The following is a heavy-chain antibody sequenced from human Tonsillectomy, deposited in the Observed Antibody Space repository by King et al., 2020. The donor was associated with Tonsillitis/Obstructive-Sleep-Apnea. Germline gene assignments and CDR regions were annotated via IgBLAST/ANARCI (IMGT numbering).Heavy chain of an antibody. CDR3: ARVVYCSSTSCYILDV. CDR1: GFTFSSYW. Sequence: VQLVESGGGLVQPGGSLRLSCAASGFTFSSYWMHWVRQAPGKGLVWVSRINSDGSSTSYADSVKGRFTISRDNAKNTLYLQMNRLRAEDTAVYYCARVVYCSSTSCYILDVWGKGTTVTVSS. J-gene: IGHJ6*04. CDR2: INSDGSST. D-gene: IGHD2-2*02. V-gene: IGHV3-74*01.